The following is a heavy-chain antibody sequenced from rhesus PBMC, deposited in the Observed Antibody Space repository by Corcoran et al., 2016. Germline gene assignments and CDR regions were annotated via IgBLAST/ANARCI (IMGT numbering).Heavy chain of an antibody. J-gene: IGHJ1*01. Sequence: QVQLLQSGAEVKKPGASVTASCKASGFTFGSYAITWVRQAPGQGREWMGVIIPLVGITNYAEKFQGRVTITADTSTSTAYMELSSLRSEDTAVYYCARGGYCSGGVCNEYFEFWGQGALVTVSS. CDR3: ARGGYCSGGVCNEYFEF. CDR2: IIPLVGIT. V-gene: IGHV1-198*02. D-gene: IGHD2-8*01. CDR1: GFTFGSYA.